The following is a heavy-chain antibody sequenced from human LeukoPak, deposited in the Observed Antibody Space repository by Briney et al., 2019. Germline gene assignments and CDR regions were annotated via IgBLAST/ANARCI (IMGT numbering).Heavy chain of an antibody. Sequence: ASVKVSCRASGYTFTTYDINWVRQAAGQGLEWMGWMSPNSGYTVYLQKFQGRVNMTRDTSLNIAYMELSTLKSEDTAVYYCVRGTFYFDHWGQGTLVTVSS. J-gene: IGHJ4*02. CDR1: GYTFTTYD. CDR2: MSPNSGYT. CDR3: VRGTFYFDH. D-gene: IGHD2/OR15-2a*01. V-gene: IGHV1-8*01.